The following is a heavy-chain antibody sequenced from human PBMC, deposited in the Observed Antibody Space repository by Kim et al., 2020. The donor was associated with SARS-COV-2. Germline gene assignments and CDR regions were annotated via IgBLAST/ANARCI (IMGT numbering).Heavy chain of an antibody. CDR3: AKLNIVVVVGGAFDI. Sequence: DSVKGRLTISRDNSKNPLYLQMNSLRAEDTAVYYCAKLNIVVVVGGAFDIWGQGTMVTVSS. J-gene: IGHJ3*02. D-gene: IGHD2-15*01. V-gene: IGHV3-23*01.